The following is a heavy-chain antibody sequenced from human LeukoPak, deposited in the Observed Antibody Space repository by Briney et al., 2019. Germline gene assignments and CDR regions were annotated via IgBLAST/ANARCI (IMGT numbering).Heavy chain of an antibody. CDR1: GYTFTSYY. V-gene: IGHV1-46*01. Sequence: ASVKVSCKASGYTFTSYYMHWVRQAPGQGLEWMGIINPSGGGTSYAQKFQGRVTMTRDTSTSTVYMELSSLRSEDTAVYYCARDSQGSVWSGYYNYYYGMDVWGQGTTVTVSS. D-gene: IGHD3-3*01. J-gene: IGHJ6*02. CDR3: ARDSQGSVWSGYYNYYYGMDV. CDR2: INPSGGGT.